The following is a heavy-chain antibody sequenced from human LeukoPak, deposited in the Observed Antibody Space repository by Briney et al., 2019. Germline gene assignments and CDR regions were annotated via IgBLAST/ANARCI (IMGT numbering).Heavy chain of an antibody. D-gene: IGHD1-1*01. CDR1: GFSLRTSGVG. CDR2: IYWDDDK. V-gene: IGHV2-5*02. J-gene: IGHJ4*02. CDR3: AHTLYYSNWKEGFHY. Sequence: ESGPTLVNPTQTLTLTCTFSGFSLRTSGVGVGWIRQPPGKALEWLALIYWDDDKLYSPSLKSRLNITQDTSKNQVVLTMPNMNPVDTATYYCAHTLYYSNWKEGFHYWGQGTLVTVSS.